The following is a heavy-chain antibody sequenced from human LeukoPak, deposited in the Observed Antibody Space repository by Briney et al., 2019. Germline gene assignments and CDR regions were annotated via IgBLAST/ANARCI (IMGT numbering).Heavy chain of an antibody. J-gene: IGHJ4*02. Sequence: PSETLSLTCAVSGGSIRNSSFYWGWIRQPPGKGLEWIGYIYYSGSTNYNPSLKSRVTISVDTSKNQFSLKLSSVTAADTAVYYCAREWYGDYGRYFDYWGQGTLVTVSS. D-gene: IGHD4-17*01. CDR3: AREWYGDYGRYFDY. CDR2: IYYSGST. CDR1: GGSIRNSSFY. V-gene: IGHV4-61*01.